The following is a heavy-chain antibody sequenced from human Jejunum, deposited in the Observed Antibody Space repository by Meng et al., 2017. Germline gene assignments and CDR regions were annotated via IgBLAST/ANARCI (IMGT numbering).Heavy chain of an antibody. J-gene: IGHJ3*02. CDR2: INPDSGGT. V-gene: IGHV1-2*02. CDR1: GYTFTVNY. D-gene: IGHD2-2*03. Sequence: ASAKVSCKASGYTFTVNYVHWVRQAPGQGLEWMGWINPDSGGTNYAHKFQGRVTMTSDTSISTAYMELSSLRSDDAAMYYCARDGFGGDAFDIWGQGTMVTVSS. CDR3: ARDGFGGDAFDI.